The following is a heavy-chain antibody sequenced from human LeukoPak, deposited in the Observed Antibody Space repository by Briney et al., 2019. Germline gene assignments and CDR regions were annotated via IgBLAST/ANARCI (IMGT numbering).Heavy chain of an antibody. CDR3: VRDFRWGFDS. CDR2: IEHNEKSQ. D-gene: IGHD4-23*01. CDR1: GFTFKTYN. Sequence: PGGSLRLSCATSGFTFKTYNMHWVRQVPGKGLEWLSFIEHNEKSQYYGDSVKGRFTISRDNSKNTLFLQMNSLRPEDTSIYYCVRDFRWGFDSWGQGTLVTVSS. J-gene: IGHJ4*02. V-gene: IGHV3-30*02.